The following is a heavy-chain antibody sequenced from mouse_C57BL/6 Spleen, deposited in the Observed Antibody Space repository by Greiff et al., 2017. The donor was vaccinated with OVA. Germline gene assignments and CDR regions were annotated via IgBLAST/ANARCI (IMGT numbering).Heavy chain of an antibody. V-gene: IGHV1-4*01. CDR1: GYTFTSYT. CDR2: INPSSGYT. J-gene: IGHJ4*01. D-gene: IGHD1-1*01. Sequence: VQLQQSGAELARPGASVKMSCKASGYTFTSYTMHWVKQRPGQGLEWIGYINPSSGYTKYNQKFKDKATLTADKSSSTAYMQLSSLTSEDSAVYYCVDTTVAGGAMDYWGQGTSVTVSS. CDR3: VDTTVAGGAMDY.